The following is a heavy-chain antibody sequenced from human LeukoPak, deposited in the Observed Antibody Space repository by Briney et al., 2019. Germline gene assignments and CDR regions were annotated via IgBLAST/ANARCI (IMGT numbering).Heavy chain of an antibody. D-gene: IGHD3-10*01. CDR1: GGSLRGYY. CDR2: IHHSGST. J-gene: IGHJ4*02. CDR3: ARGRPITMVRGVIITRDPPYDY. Sequence: KPSETLSLTCAVYGGSLRGYYWGWLRPPPGKGPEWIGGIHHSGSTNYNPSLKSRVTISVDTFKNQFSLKLSSVTAADTAVYYCARGRPITMVRGVIITRDPPYDYWGQGTLVTVSS. V-gene: IGHV4-34*01.